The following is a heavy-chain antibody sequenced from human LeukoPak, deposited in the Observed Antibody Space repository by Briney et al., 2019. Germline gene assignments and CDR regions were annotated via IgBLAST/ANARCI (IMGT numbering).Heavy chain of an antibody. Sequence: SETLSLTCTVSGGSISSYYWSWIRQPPGKGLEWIGYIYYSGSTNYNPSLKSRVTISVDTSKNQFSLKLTSVTAADTAVYYCARQATYYDILTGPYYSMDVWGQGTTVTVSS. D-gene: IGHD3-9*01. CDR2: IYYSGST. V-gene: IGHV4-59*08. CDR3: ARQATYYDILTGPYYSMDV. J-gene: IGHJ6*02. CDR1: GGSISSYY.